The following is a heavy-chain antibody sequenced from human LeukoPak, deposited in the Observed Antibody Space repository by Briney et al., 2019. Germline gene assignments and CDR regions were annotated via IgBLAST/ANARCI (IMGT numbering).Heavy chain of an antibody. J-gene: IGHJ4*02. CDR2: ISYDGSNK. D-gene: IGHD3-22*01. V-gene: IGHV3-30-3*01. CDR1: GFTFSSYA. Sequence: GGSLRLSCAASGFTFSSYAMHWVRQAPGKGLEWVAVISYDGSNKYYADSVKGRFTISRDNAKNSLYLQMNSLRAEDTAVYYRARVQYYYDSSGTIYYFDYWGQGTLVTVSS. CDR3: ARVQYYYDSSGTIYYFDY.